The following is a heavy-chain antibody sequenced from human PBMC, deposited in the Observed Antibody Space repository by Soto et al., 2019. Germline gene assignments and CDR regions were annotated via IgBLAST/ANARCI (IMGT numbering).Heavy chain of an antibody. J-gene: IGHJ6*02. V-gene: IGHV3-74*01. D-gene: IGHD3-22*01. CDR2: INSDGSST. CDR1: GFTFSSYL. Sequence: PGGSLILSCASSGFTFSSYLMHWVRQAPGKGLVWVSRINSDGSSTSYADSVKGRFTISRDNAKNTLYLQMNSLRAEDTAVYYCARVYYYDSSGYYGTGGYYYYGMDVWGQGTTVNVS. CDR3: ARVYYYDSSGYYGTGGYYYYGMDV.